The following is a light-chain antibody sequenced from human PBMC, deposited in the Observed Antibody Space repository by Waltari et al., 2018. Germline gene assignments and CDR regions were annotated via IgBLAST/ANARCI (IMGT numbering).Light chain of an antibody. CDR1: QGPSNY. CDR2: AAS. Sequence: DIQMTQSPSSLSASVVDIVTITCRARQGPSNYFAWYQQKPGKVPQLLIYAASTLPSGVPSRFSGSGSGTHFTLTIASLQPEDVATYYCQQYNNWPLYTFGQGTKLEIK. J-gene: IGKJ2*01. CDR3: QQYNNWPLYT. V-gene: IGKV1-27*01.